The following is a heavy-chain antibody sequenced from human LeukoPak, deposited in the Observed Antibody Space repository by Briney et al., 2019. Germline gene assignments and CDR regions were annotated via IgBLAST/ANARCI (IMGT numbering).Heavy chain of an antibody. J-gene: IGHJ5*02. D-gene: IGHD3-10*01. V-gene: IGHV4-34*01. Sequence: PSATLSLTCAVYGASFSGYYWSWIRQPPRKGLEWIGEINHSGSTNYNPSLKSRVTISVDTSKNQFSLKLSSVTAADPAVYYCARSSRGRYYYGSGRFDPWGQGTLVTVSS. CDR1: GASFSGYY. CDR2: INHSGST. CDR3: ARSSRGRYYYGSGRFDP.